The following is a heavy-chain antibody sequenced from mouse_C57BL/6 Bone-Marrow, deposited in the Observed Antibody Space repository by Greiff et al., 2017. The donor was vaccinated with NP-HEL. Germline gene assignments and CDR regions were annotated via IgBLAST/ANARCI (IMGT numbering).Heavy chain of an antibody. CDR1: GYTFTDYY. J-gene: IGHJ3*01. CDR2: INPNNGGT. Sequence: EVQLQQSGPELVKPGASVKISCKASGYTFTDYYMNWVKQSHGKSLEWIGDINPNNGGTSYNQQFKGKATLPVDTSSSTAYMELRSLTSEDSAVYYCARGGQLRLHPFAYWGQGTLVTVSA. V-gene: IGHV1-26*01. CDR3: ARGGQLRLHPFAY. D-gene: IGHD3-2*02.